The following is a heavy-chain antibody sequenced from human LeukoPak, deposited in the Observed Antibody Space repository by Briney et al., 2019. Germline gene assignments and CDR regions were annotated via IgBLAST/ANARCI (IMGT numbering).Heavy chain of an antibody. CDR1: GFSFGDYA. D-gene: IGHD3-3*01. CDR3: ARDSDFYDSLTFYGMDV. CDR2: IRASSGIT. Sequence: GGSLRLSCAASGFSFGDYAMSWVRQAPGKGLEWVSDIRASSGITYYADSAKGRFTISRDNSKTTLYLQMNSLRADDTALYFCARDSDFYDSLTFYGMDVWGQGTTVIVSS. V-gene: IGHV3-23*01. J-gene: IGHJ6*02.